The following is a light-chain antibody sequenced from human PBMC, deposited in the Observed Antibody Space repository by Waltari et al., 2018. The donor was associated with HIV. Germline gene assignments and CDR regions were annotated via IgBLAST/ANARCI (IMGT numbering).Light chain of an antibody. CDR3: QHFDTSLPKYT. CDR1: PSVSSSY. Sequence: EFVLTKSPATLSLSPAERATLSCRASPSVSSSYLACYEQRPGQAPRLLIYGASSRAAGIPDRFTGSGSGTDFTLTISRLEPEDFAVYYCQHFDTSLPKYTFGQGTKLEIK. V-gene: IGKV3-20*01. CDR2: GAS. J-gene: IGKJ2*01.